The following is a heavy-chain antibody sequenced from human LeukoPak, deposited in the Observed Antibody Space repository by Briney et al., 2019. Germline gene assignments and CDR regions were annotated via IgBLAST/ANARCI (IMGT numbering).Heavy chain of an antibody. D-gene: IGHD5-18*01. CDR2: MHYSGST. CDR3: ARHDTGYSYVRGPDN. V-gene: IGHV4-59*08. CDR1: SDSISSYY. Sequence: ADTLSLTCTVSSDSISSYYWSWIQQPPGKGLEWIGYMHYSGSTDYNPSLKSRVTISGDMSKNQFSLKLTSVTAADTAIYYCARHDTGYSYVRGPDNWGQGTLVTLSS. J-gene: IGHJ4*02.